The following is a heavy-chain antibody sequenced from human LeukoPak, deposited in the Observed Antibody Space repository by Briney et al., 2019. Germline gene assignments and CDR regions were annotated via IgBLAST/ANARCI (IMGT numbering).Heavy chain of an antibody. V-gene: IGHV4-59*01. CDR1: GGSISSYY. CDR2: IYYSGST. D-gene: IGHD3-22*01. CDR3: ARGTPYYYDSSGYYYFDY. Sequence: SETLSLTCTVSGGSISSYYWSWIRQPPGKGLEWIGYIYYSGSTNYNPSLKSRVTISVDMSKNQFSLKLSSVTAADTAVYYCARGTPYYYDSSGYYYFDYWGQGTLVTVSS. J-gene: IGHJ4*02.